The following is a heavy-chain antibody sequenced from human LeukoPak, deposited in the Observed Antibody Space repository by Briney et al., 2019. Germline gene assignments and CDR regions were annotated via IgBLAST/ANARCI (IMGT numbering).Heavy chain of an antibody. D-gene: IGHD1-26*01. CDR2: IIPIFGTA. CDR1: GGTFSSYA. J-gene: IGHJ4*02. CDR3: ARGLGGGSYYGY. Sequence: SVNVSCTASGGTFSSYAISWVRQAPGQGLEWMGGIIPIFGTANYAQKFQGRVTITADESTSTAYMELSSLRSEDTAVYYCARGLGGGSYYGYWGQGTLVTVSS. V-gene: IGHV1-69*13.